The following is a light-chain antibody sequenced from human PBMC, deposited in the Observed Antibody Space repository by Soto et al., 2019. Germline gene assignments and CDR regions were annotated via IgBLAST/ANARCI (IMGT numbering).Light chain of an antibody. CDR3: MLYMGGGLVV. V-gene: IGLV8-61*01. J-gene: IGLJ2*01. Sequence: QTVVTQEPSFSVSPGGPFTPPVALPSASVPTTNYPSWYQQTPGQAPRTLIYSTNIRSSGVPDRFSGSILGNKAALTITGAQADDESDYHCMLYMGGGLVVFGGGTKLTVL. CDR1: SASVPTTNY. CDR2: STN.